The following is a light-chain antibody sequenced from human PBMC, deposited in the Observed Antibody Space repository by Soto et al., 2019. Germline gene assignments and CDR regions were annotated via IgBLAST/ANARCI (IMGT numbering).Light chain of an antibody. Sequence: QSALTQPRSVSGSPGQSVTISCTGTSSVVGGYDYVSWYQQHPGKAPKVMIYDVSKRPSGVPDRFSGSKSGNTASLTISGLQAEDENDYHCCSYASNYMNVFRTGTKVTVL. CDR1: SSVVGGYDY. CDR3: CSYASNYMNV. V-gene: IGLV2-11*01. J-gene: IGLJ1*01. CDR2: DVS.